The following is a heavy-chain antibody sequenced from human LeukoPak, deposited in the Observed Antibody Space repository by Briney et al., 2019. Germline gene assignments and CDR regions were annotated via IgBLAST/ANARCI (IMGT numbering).Heavy chain of an antibody. CDR1: GGSISGSTSY. CDR2: IFHRGTT. Sequence: SETLSLTCSVSGGSISGSTSYWGWIRQPPGEGLEWIGNIFHRGTTYHNPSLQRRGTFSVDTSKNLCSMNLTSVTVADTAVYYCARHGDRLRFAMDVWGQGTTVTVSS. J-gene: IGHJ6*02. V-gene: IGHV4-39*01. CDR3: ARHGDRLRFAMDV. D-gene: IGHD2-21*02.